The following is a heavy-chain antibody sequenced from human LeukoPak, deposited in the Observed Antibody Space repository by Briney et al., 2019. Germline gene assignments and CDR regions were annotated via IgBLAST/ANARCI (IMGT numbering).Heavy chain of an antibody. CDR1: GYGFTSYW. V-gene: IGHV5-51*01. CDR2: IYPGDSDT. CDR3: ARQRGYSYSDAFDI. J-gene: IGHJ3*02. D-gene: IGHD5-18*01. Sequence: GESLKISCRGSGYGFTSYWIGWVRQMPGKGLEWMGIIYPGDSDTRYSPSFQGQVTISADTSISTAYLQWSSLKASDTAMYYCARQRGYSYSDAFDIWGQGTMVTVSS.